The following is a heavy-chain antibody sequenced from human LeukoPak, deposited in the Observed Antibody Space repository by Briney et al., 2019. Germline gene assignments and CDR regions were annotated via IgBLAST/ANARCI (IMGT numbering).Heavy chain of an antibody. CDR2: INSDGSST. V-gene: IGHV3-74*01. CDR1: GFTFGSYW. D-gene: IGHD6-19*01. J-gene: IGHJ4*02. CDR3: ARGSSGWAYFDY. Sequence: PGGSLRLSCAASGFTFGSYWMHWVRQAPGKGLVWVSRINSDGSSTSYADSVKGRFTISRDNAKNTLFLQMNSLRAEDTAVYYCARGSSGWAYFDYWGQGTLVTVSS.